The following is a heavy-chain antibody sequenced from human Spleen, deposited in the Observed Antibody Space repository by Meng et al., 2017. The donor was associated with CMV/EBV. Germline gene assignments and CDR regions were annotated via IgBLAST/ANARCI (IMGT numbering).Heavy chain of an antibody. CDR2: IGAGGGGT. D-gene: IGHD6-6*01. CDR3: AKPYSSSSRYYDY. Sequence: GGSLRLSCAASGFTFSSYAMSWVRQATGKGLEWVLGIGAGGGGTYDADSVKGRFTISRDNSKNMLYLQMNSLRAEDTAVYYCAKPYSSSSRYYDYWGQGTLVTVSS. CDR1: GFTFSSYA. V-gene: IGHV3-23*01. J-gene: IGHJ4*02.